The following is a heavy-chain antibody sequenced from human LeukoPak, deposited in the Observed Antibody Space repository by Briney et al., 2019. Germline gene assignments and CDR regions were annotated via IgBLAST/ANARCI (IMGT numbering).Heavy chain of an antibody. CDR3: ARGGKGYCSSTSCQRPFVWFDP. CDR2: INHSGST. Sequence: SETLSLTCTVSGGSISNYYWGWIRQPPGKGLEWIGEINHSGSTNYNPSLKSRVTISVDTSKNQFSLKLSSVTAADTAVYYCARGGKGYCSSTSCQRPFVWFDPWGQGTLVTVSS. V-gene: IGHV4-34*01. J-gene: IGHJ5*02. D-gene: IGHD2-2*01. CDR1: GGSISNYY.